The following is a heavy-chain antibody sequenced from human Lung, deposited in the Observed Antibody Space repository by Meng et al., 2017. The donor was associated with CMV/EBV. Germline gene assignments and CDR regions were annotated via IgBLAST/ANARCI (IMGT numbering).Heavy chain of an antibody. J-gene: IGHJ4*01. Sequence: GGSLRLSCVVSGFSVRNNYMNWVRQAPGKGLEWVSIIYSGGSISYADPVKGRFTISRDNSKNTLYLQMNNLRAEDTAVYYCARDLRRYFDYWGHGTEVTVSS. CDR1: GFSVRNNY. CDR2: IYSGGSI. V-gene: IGHV3-53*01. CDR3: ARDLRRYFDY.